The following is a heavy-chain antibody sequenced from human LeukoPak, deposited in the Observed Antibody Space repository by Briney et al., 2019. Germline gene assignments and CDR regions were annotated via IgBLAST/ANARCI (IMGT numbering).Heavy chain of an antibody. J-gene: IGHJ5*02. CDR1: GGSISSSSYY. D-gene: IGHD2-2*02. CDR2: IYHSGST. CDR3: ARGIVVVPAAIPESPNWFDP. V-gene: IGHV4-39*07. Sequence: SETLSLTCTVSGGSISSSSYYWGWLRQPPGKGLEWIGSIYHSGSTYYNPSLKSRVTISVDTSKNQFSLKLSSVTAADTAVYYCARGIVVVPAAIPESPNWFDPGGQGTLVTVSS.